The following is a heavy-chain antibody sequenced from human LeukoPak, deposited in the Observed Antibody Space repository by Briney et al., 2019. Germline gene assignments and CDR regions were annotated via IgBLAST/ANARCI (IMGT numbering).Heavy chain of an antibody. V-gene: IGHV3-33*08. CDR2: IWYDGSNK. D-gene: IGHD6-13*01. Sequence: GGSLRLSCAASGFTFSSYGMHWVRQAPGKGLEWVAVIWYDGSNKYYADSVKGRFTISRDNSKNTLYLQMNSLRAEDTAVYYCARDYIAAAVLDPWGQGTLVTVSS. CDR1: GFTFSSYG. CDR3: ARDYIAAAVLDP. J-gene: IGHJ5*02.